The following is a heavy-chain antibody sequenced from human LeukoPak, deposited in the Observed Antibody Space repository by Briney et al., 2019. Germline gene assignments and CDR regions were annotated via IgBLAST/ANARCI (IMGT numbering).Heavy chain of an antibody. Sequence: GGSLRLSCAASGLAFSAYKMHWVRQAPRKGLVWVSRISTGGYTTAYADFVQGRFTASRDNTKNTWSLEMNSLRAEDTAVYYCVVGGSPGYWGQGTLVTVSS. CDR3: VVGGSPGY. CDR1: GLAFSAYK. CDR2: ISTGGYTT. V-gene: IGHV3-74*01. J-gene: IGHJ4*02. D-gene: IGHD2-15*01.